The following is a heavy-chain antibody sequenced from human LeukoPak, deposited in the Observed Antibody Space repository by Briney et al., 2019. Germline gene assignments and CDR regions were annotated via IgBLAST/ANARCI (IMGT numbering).Heavy chain of an antibody. J-gene: IGHJ5*02. CDR2: IYYSGST. V-gene: IGHV4-59*01. CDR1: GGSISSYY. CDR3: ARNIVATVHLGWFDP. Sequence: ETLSLTCTVSGGSISSYYWSWIRQPPGKGLEWIGYIYYSGSTNYNPSLKSRATISVDTSKNQFSLKLSPVTAADTAVYYCARNIVATVHLGWFDPWGQGTLVTVSS. D-gene: IGHD5-12*01.